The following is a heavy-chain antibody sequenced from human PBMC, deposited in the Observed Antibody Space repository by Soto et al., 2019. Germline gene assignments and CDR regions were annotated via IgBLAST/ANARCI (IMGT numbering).Heavy chain of an antibody. CDR2: IYYSGST. J-gene: IGHJ5*02. D-gene: IGHD6-13*01. CDR1: GGSISSGGYY. V-gene: IGHV4-31*03. Sequence: QVQLQESGPGLVKPSQTLSLTCTVSGGSISSGGYYWSWIRQHPGKGLEWIGYIYYSGSTYYNPSLKSRVTISVDTSKNQFSLKLSSVTAADTAVYYCARDRGEIPMPHAGYSSSGHNWFDPWGQGTLVTVSS. CDR3: ARDRGEIPMPHAGYSSSGHNWFDP.